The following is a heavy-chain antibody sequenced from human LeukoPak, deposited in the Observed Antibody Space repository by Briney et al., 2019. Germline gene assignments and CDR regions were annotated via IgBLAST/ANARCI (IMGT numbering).Heavy chain of an antibody. D-gene: IGHD5-12*01. CDR2: IYSGGST. CDR1: GFTVSSNY. V-gene: IGHV3-53*05. CDR3: AKGGSSGYDFPFGY. J-gene: IGHJ4*02. Sequence: PGGSLRLSCAASGFTVSSNYMSWVRQAPGKGLEWVSVIYSGGSTYYADSVKGRFTISRDNSKNTLYLQMNSLRAEDTAVYYCAKGGSSGYDFPFGYWGQGTLVTVSS.